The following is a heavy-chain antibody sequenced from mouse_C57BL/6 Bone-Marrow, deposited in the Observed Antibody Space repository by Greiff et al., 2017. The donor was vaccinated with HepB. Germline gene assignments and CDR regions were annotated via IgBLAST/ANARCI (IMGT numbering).Heavy chain of an antibody. V-gene: IGHV1-82*01. J-gene: IGHJ2*01. Sequence: QVQLKESGPELVKPGASVKISCKASGYAFSSSWMNWVKQRPGKGLEWIGRIYPGDGDTNYNGKFKGKATLTADKSSSTAYMQLSSLTSEDSAVYFCAREEVATGDYWGQGTTLTVSS. CDR3: AREEVATGDY. CDR2: IYPGDGDT. D-gene: IGHD1-1*02. CDR1: GYAFSSSW.